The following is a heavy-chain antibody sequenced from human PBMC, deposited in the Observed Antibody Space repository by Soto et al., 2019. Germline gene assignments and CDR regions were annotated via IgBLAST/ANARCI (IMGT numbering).Heavy chain of an antibody. CDR1: GYSFTSYW. CDR3: AGLFATSGWYDY. V-gene: IGHV5-51*01. D-gene: IGHD6-19*01. Sequence: PGESLKLSCKGSGYSFTSYWIGWVRQMPGKGLGRVGIIYPGDSDTRYSPSFQGQVTISADKSIPTTYLQWSSLKASDTALYYCAGLFATSGWYDYWGQGTLVTVSS. CDR2: IYPGDSDT. J-gene: IGHJ4*02.